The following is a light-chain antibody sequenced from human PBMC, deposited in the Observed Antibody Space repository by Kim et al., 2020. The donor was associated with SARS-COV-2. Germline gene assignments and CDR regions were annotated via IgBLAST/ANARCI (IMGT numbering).Light chain of an antibody. V-gene: IGLV3-19*01. CDR2: GKN. CDR3: NPRDSSGNHLVV. J-gene: IGLJ2*01. CDR1: TIRRYY. Sequence: GQPVRILCQRATIRRYYTSWYQQKPGQPPVLVIYGKNNRPSGIPDRFSGPRSGHKASWTITGAQAEDEANYYRNPRDSSGNHLVVLGGGTQLTVL.